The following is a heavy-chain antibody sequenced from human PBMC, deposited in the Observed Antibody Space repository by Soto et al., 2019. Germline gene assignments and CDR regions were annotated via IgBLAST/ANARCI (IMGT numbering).Heavy chain of an antibody. D-gene: IGHD3-10*01. Sequence: QVLLVQSGAEVKKPGASVRVSCKASGYTFTSLDINWFRQVTGQGLEWMGWMNPKSGYTGSAQNFQGRVTMTRDSFISTAYMELSSLTSDDTAVYYCARVDGSADYWGQGTLVTVSS. V-gene: IGHV1-8*01. CDR3: ARVDGSADY. CDR2: MNPKSGYT. J-gene: IGHJ4*02. CDR1: GYTFTSLD.